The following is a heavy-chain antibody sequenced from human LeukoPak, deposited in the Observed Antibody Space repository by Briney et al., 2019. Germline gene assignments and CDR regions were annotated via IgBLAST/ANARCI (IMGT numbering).Heavy chain of an antibody. J-gene: IGHJ3*02. V-gene: IGHV3-30*02. D-gene: IGHD3-16*01. Sequence: GGSLRLSCAASGFTFSGSGMHWVRQAPGKGLEWVAFIRYDESVKSYANSVKGRFTGSRDNSKNTLFLQMNNLRAEDTAVYYCARDLPGGAKAFNIWGRGTMISVSS. CDR2: IRYDESVK. CDR1: GFTFSGSG. CDR3: ARDLPGGAKAFNI.